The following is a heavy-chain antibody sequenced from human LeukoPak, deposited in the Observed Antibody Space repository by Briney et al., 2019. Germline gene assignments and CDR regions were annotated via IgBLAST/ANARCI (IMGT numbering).Heavy chain of an antibody. CDR3: ARDCSGGSCYYYYYYMDV. V-gene: IGHV1-2*06. J-gene: IGHJ6*03. CDR2: INPNSGGT. Sequence: ASVKVSCKASGYTFTGYYMHWVRQAPGQGLEWMGRINPNSGGTNYAQKFQGRVTTTSDTSTSTAYMELSRLRSDDTAVYYCARDCSGGSCYYYYYYMDVWGKGTTVTVSS. D-gene: IGHD2-15*01. CDR1: GYTFTGYY.